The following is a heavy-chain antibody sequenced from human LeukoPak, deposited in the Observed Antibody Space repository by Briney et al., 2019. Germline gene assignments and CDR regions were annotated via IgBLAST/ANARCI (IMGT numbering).Heavy chain of an antibody. CDR1: GFTFSSYS. CDR2: ISERSSYI. Sequence: GGSLRLSCAASGFTFSSYSVNWVRQAPGKGLEWVSSISERSSYIYYADSMKGRFTISRDNAKNSMYLQMNSLRAEDTAVYYCARSTRRQNDAFDIWGQGTVVTVSS. CDR3: ARSTRRQNDAFDI. V-gene: IGHV3-21*01. J-gene: IGHJ3*02.